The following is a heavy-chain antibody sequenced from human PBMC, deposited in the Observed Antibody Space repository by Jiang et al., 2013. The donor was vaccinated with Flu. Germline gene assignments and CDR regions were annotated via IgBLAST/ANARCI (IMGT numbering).Heavy chain of an antibody. CDR1: GFTFSSYG. V-gene: IGHV3-30*18. CDR3: AKDRSSSTSFYYYYGMDV. J-gene: IGHJ6*02. CDR2: ISYDGSNK. Sequence: LVEVWGRAWSEPGRSRRDSPRAASGFTFSSYGMHWVRQAPGKGLEWVAVISYDGSNKYYADSVKGRSTISRDNSKNTLYLQMNSLRAEDTAVYYCAKDRSSSTSFYYYYGMDVWGQGTTVTVSS. D-gene: IGHD2-2*01.